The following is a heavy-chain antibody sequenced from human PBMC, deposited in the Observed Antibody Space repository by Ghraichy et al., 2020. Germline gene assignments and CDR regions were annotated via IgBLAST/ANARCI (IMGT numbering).Heavy chain of an antibody. CDR1: GGSISHYY. CDR2: ISGIT. V-gene: IGHV4-4*09. Sequence: SETLSLTCAVSGGSISHYYWSWVRQPPGKGLEWIGYISGITNYNPSLKSRVTISVDTSKIQFSLKLSSVTAADTAVYYCARLFGGATMGFYFDSWSQGSLVTVSS. D-gene: IGHD1-26*01. CDR3: ARLFGGATMGFYFDS. J-gene: IGHJ4*02.